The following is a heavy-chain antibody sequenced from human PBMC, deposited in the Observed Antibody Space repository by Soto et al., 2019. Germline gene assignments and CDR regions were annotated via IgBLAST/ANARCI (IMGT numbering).Heavy chain of an antibody. CDR1: GFTFSSYA. CDR3: AKYGAATPLNLRYNKHDY. D-gene: IGHD2-15*01. Sequence: EVQLLESGGGLVQPGGSLRLSCAASGFTFSSYAMSWVRQAPGKGLEWVSAISGSGGSTYYADSVKGRFTISRDNSKDTLYLQMNSLRAEDMAVYYCAKYGAATPLNLRYNKHDYWGQGTLVTVSS. V-gene: IGHV3-23*01. CDR2: ISGSGGST. J-gene: IGHJ4*02.